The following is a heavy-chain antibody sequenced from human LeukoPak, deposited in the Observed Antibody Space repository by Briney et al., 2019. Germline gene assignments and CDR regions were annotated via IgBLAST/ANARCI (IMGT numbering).Heavy chain of an antibody. J-gene: IGHJ5*02. CDR2: IIPIFGTA. CDR1: GGTFSIYA. D-gene: IGHD6-13*01. CDR3: ARDKGGYSSSWLNRFDP. Sequence: SVKVSYKASGGTFSIYAISWVRQAPGQGLEWMGGIIPIFGTANYTQKFQGRVTITADKSTSTAYMELSSLRSEDTAVYYCARDKGGYSSSWLNRFDPWGQGTLVTVSS. V-gene: IGHV1-69*06.